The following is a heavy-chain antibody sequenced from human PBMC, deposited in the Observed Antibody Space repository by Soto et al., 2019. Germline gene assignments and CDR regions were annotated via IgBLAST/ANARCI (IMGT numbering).Heavy chain of an antibody. CDR1: GGTFSSYA. J-gene: IGHJ6*02. D-gene: IGHD5-18*01. Sequence: SVKVSCKASGGTFSSYAISWVRQAPGQGLEWMGGIIPIFGTANYSQKFQGRVTITADKSTSTAYMELSSLRSEDTAVYYCARGGAVTAMVGKYYYYYYGMDVWGQGTTVTVSS. CDR3: ARGGAVTAMVGKYYYYYYGMDV. V-gene: IGHV1-69*06. CDR2: IIPIFGTA.